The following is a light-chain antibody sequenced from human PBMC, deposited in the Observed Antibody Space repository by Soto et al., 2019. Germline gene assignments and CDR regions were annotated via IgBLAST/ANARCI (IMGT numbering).Light chain of an antibody. J-gene: IGKJ2*01. CDR2: GAF. V-gene: IGKV3-15*01. Sequence: EIVMTQSPATLSVSPGETATLSCRASQSVSSNLVWYQQKPGQAPRLLIYGAFTRATGIAARFSGSGSGTEFTLTINSLQSEDFAVYYCQQYNNWRYTFGQGTKLEIK. CDR1: QSVSSN. CDR3: QQYNNWRYT.